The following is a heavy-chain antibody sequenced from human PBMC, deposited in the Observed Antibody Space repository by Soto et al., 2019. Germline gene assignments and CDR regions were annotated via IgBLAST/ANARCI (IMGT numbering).Heavy chain of an antibody. CDR3: AREGSYSAYNFAHGVQLWSFDC. CDR2: IFSSGST. J-gene: IGHJ4*02. CDR1: GGSINTFY. V-gene: IGHV4-4*07. Sequence: SETLSLTCTVSGGSINTFYWSWVRQPAGKGLEWIGRIFSSGSTSFNPSLESRVAMSVDTSKNHFSLNLSSVTAADMAVYYCAREGSYSAYNFAHGVQLWSFDCWGQGALVTVSS. D-gene: IGHD5-12*01.